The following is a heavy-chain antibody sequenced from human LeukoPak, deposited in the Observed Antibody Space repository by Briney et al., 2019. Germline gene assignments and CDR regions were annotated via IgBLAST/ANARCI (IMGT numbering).Heavy chain of an antibody. Sequence: GGSLRLSCAASGFTFSSYAMHWVRQAPGKGLEWVAVISYDGSNKYYADSVKGRFTISRDTARKSLYLQMNSLRAEDTAVYYCARSWPVRGVILHAFEIWGQGTLVTVSS. CDR1: GFTFSSYA. CDR2: ISYDGSNK. D-gene: IGHD3-10*01. CDR3: ARSWPVRGVILHAFEI. V-gene: IGHV3-30*04. J-gene: IGHJ3*02.